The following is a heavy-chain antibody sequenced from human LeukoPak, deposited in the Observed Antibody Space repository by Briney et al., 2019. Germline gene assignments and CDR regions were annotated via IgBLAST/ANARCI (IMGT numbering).Heavy chain of an antibody. CDR3: ARQYCSSTSCYGDDAFDI. J-gene: IGHJ3*02. Sequence: GSLRLSRAASGFTLSSYAMHWVRQAPGQGLEWVAVISYDGSNKYYADSVKGRFTISRDNSKNTLYLQMNSLRAEDTAVYYCARQYCSSTSCYGDDAFDIWGQGTMVTVSS. CDR2: ISYDGSNK. V-gene: IGHV3-30*04. D-gene: IGHD2-2*01. CDR1: GFTLSSYA.